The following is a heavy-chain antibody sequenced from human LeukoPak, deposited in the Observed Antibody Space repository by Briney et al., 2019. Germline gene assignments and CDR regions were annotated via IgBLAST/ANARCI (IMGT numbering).Heavy chain of an antibody. V-gene: IGHV4-39*07. D-gene: IGHD2-2*01. CDR3: ARRGLGGSTLLDL. J-gene: IGHJ2*01. CDR1: GGSISSSSYY. Sequence: SETLSLTCTVSGGSISSSSYYWGWIRQPPGKGLEWIGSIYYSGSTYYNPSLKSRVTISIDTSKSQFSLKLRSVTAADTAVYYCARRGLGGSTLLDLWGRGTLVTVSS. CDR2: IYYSGST.